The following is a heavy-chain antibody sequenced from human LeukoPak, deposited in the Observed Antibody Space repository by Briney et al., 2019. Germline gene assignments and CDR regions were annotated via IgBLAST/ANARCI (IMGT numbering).Heavy chain of an antibody. D-gene: IGHD5-18*01. Sequence: GGSLRLSCAASGFTFSSYSMNWVRQAPGKGLEWPSSISGSGDSVFYADSVKGRFTISRDNSLNTLHLQMNSLRAEDTAFYYCGKGNTASRPGFVDWGQGTLVTVSS. CDR2: ISGSGDSV. V-gene: IGHV3-23*01. J-gene: IGHJ4*02. CDR3: GKGNTASRPGFVD. CDR1: GFTFSSYS.